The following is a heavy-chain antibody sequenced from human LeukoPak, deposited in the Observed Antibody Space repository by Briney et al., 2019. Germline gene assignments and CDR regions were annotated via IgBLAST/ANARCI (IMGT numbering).Heavy chain of an antibody. CDR3: AKDTDGNGAYFYAMAV. D-gene: IGHD4-23*01. Sequence: GGSLRLSCVGSGFAFHNYAMHWVRPPPGKGLEWASAIKWNSNTKAYADSVKGRFTISRDRARNSLYLQMDSLRPEDTALYYCAKDTDGNGAYFYAMAVWGQGTSVTVPS. J-gene: IGHJ6*02. V-gene: IGHV3-9*01. CDR2: IKWNSNTK. CDR1: GFAFHNYA.